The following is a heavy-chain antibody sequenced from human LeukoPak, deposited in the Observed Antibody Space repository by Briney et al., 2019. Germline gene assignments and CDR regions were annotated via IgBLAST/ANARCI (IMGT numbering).Heavy chain of an antibody. J-gene: IGHJ4*02. CDR1: GFTFSSYG. V-gene: IGHV3-33*01. Sequence: PGGSLRLSCAASGFTFSSYGMHWVRQAPGKGLEWVAVIWYDGSNKYYADSVEGRFTISRDNSKNTLYLQMNSLGAEDTAVYYCTRGYYDSSGSIDYWGQGTLVTVSS. D-gene: IGHD3-22*01. CDR3: TRGYYDSSGSIDY. CDR2: IWYDGSNK.